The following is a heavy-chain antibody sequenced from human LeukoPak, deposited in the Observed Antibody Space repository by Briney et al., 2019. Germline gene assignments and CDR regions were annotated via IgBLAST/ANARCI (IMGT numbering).Heavy chain of an antibody. V-gene: IGHV3-74*01. J-gene: IGHJ4*02. D-gene: IGHD3-10*01. Sequence: GGSLRLSCAASGFTFSNYWMHWVRQAPGKGLVWVSRINSDGSSTSYADSVKGRFTISRDNAKNTLYLQMNSLRAEDTAVYYCARVFLYYYGSGSYSDYWGQGTLVTVSS. CDR1: GFTFSNYW. CDR2: INSDGSST. CDR3: ARVFLYYYGSGSYSDY.